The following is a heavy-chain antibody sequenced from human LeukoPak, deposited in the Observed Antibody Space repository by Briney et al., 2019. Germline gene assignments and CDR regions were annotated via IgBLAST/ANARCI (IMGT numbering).Heavy chain of an antibody. CDR3: ARDTISNSYDSTGYFSY. Sequence: GASVKVFCKASGYTFTNYGISWVRQAPGQGLEWMGWISAYNGNTNYAQKLQGRVTMTTDTSTSTAYMELRSLRSDDTDVYYCARDTISNSYDSTGYFSYWGQGTLVTVSS. V-gene: IGHV1-18*01. D-gene: IGHD3-22*01. CDR2: ISAYNGNT. CDR1: GYTFTNYG. J-gene: IGHJ4*02.